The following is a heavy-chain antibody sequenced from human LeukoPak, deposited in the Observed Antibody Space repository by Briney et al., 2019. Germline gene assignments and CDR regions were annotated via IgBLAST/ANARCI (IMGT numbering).Heavy chain of an antibody. CDR1: GGTFSSYA. V-gene: IGHV1-69*06. CDR3: ARVLRYFDWLSSYYYYYMDV. Sequence: SVKVSCKASGGTFSSYAISWVRQAPGQGLEWMGGIIPIFGTANYAQKFQGRVTITADKSTSTAYMELSSLRSEDTAVYYCARVLRYFDWLSSYYYYYMDVWGKGTTVTISS. CDR2: IIPIFGTA. J-gene: IGHJ6*03. D-gene: IGHD3-9*01.